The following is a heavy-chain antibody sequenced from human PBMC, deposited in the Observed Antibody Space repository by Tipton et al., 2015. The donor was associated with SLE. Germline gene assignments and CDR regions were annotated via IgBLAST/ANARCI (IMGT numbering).Heavy chain of an antibody. CDR3: ARGMRYSYGPGYYFDY. CDR2: IYYSGST. D-gene: IGHD5-18*01. Sequence: TLSLTCTVSGGSISSYYWSWIRQPPGKGLEWIGYIYYSGSTNYNPSLKSRVTISVDTSKNQFSLKLSSVTAADTAAYYCARGMRYSYGPGYYFDYWGQGTLVTVSS. V-gene: IGHV4-59*01. CDR1: GGSISSYY. J-gene: IGHJ4*02.